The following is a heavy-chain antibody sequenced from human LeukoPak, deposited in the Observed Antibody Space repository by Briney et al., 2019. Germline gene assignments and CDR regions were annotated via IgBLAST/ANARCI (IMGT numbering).Heavy chain of an antibody. CDR3: ARGDGYCSSTSCYKGAQFDY. J-gene: IGHJ4*02. D-gene: IGHD2-2*02. V-gene: IGHV4-34*01. CDR2: INHSGST. CDR1: GGSFSGYY. Sequence: SETLSLTCAVYGGSFSGYYWSWIRQPPGKGLEWSGEINHSGSTNYNPSLKSRVTISVDTSKNQFSLKLSSVTAADTAVYYCARGDGYCSSTSCYKGAQFDYWGQGTLVTVSS.